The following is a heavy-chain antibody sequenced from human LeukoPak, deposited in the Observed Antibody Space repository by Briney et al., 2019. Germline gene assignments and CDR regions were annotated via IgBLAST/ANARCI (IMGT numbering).Heavy chain of an antibody. D-gene: IGHD6-13*01. CDR3: AKDAGSRVRIAAAGIFDY. Sequence: PGRSLRLSCAASGFTFSSYGMHWVRQAPGKGLEWVAVISYDGSNKYYADSVKGRFTISRDNSKNTLYLQMNSLRAEDTAVYYRAKDAGSRVRIAAAGIFDYWGQGTLVTVSS. J-gene: IGHJ4*02. CDR2: ISYDGSNK. V-gene: IGHV3-30*18. CDR1: GFTFSSYG.